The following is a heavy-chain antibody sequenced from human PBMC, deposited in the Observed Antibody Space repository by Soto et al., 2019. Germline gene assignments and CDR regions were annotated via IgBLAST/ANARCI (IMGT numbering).Heavy chain of an antibody. V-gene: IGHV4-59*12. CDR1: GDSICNSY. Sequence: PSETLSLTCTVSGDSICNSYWSWIRQSPGKGLEWIGYIYYSGSSNYNPSLKSRVSISVDTSKNQFSLKLTSVTAADTAVYYCARDKITGLFDYWGQGTLVTVSS. CDR3: ARDKITGLFDY. J-gene: IGHJ4*02. D-gene: IGHD2-8*02. CDR2: IYYSGSS.